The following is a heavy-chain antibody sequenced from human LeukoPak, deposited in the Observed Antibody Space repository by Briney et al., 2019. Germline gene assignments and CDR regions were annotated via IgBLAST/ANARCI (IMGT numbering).Heavy chain of an antibody. CDR1: GFTDGSNY. CDR3: AKAYYYDSSGYPSDAFDI. V-gene: IGHV3-23*01. Sequence: GGSLRLSGAASGFTDGSNYMSWVRQAPGKGLEWVSAISGSGGSTYYADSVKGRFTISRDNSKNTLYLQMNSLRAEDTAVYYCAKAYYYDSSGYPSDAFDIWGQGTMVTVSS. CDR2: ISGSGGST. D-gene: IGHD3-22*01. J-gene: IGHJ3*02.